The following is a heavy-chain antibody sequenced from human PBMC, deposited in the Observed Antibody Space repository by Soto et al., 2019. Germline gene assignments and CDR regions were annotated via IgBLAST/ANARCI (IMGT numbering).Heavy chain of an antibody. V-gene: IGHV3-30*18. Sequence: GGSLRLSCAASGFTFSSYGMHWVRQAPGKGLEWVAVISYDGSNKYYADSVKGRFTISRDNSKNTLYLQMNSLRAEDTAVYYCAKEYSSSSVGYFDYWGQGTLVTVSS. CDR2: ISYDGSNK. CDR3: AKEYSSSSVGYFDY. CDR1: GFTFSSYG. D-gene: IGHD6-6*01. J-gene: IGHJ4*02.